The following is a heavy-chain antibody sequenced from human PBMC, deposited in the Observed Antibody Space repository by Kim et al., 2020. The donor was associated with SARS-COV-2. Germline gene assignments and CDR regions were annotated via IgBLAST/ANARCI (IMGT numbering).Heavy chain of an antibody. V-gene: IGHV1-69*06. CDR1: GDTFSSYA. D-gene: IGHD3-22*01. Sequence: SVKVSCKASGDTFSSYAISWVRQAPGQGLEWMGWIIPIFGKANYSQKFQGRVTITADKSTSTAYMELSSLRSEDTAVYYCAREPPFYYESKGYLRMDVW. CDR3: AREPPFYYESKGYLRMDV. J-gene: IGHJ6*01. CDR2: IIPIFGKA.